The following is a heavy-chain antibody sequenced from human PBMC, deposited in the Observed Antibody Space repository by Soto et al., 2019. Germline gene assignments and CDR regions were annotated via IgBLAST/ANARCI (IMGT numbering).Heavy chain of an antibody. V-gene: IGHV4-31*03. CDR1: GGSISSGGYY. CDR3: ARDTGGSVSYYNHYYYYGMDV. D-gene: IGHD3-10*01. CDR2: IYYSGSN. J-gene: IGHJ6*02. Sequence: QVQLQESGPGLVKPSQTLSLTCTVSGGSISSGGYYWSWIRQHPGKGLEWIGYIYYSGSNYYNPSLESRVTISVDTSKNQFSLKLSSVTAADTAVYYCARDTGGSVSYYNHYYYYGMDVWGQGTTVTVSS.